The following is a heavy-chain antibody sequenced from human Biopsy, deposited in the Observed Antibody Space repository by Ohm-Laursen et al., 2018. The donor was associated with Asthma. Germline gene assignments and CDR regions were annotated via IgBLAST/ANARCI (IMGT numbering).Heavy chain of an antibody. V-gene: IGHV3-21*01. D-gene: IGHD7-27*01. Sequence: SLRLSCAAFGFTFGGYAMSWARQAPGKGLEWVSSITSSSSYIFYADSVKGRFTISRDNPRNSLYLQMNSLRAEDTAVYYCARDAPTGGYIDYWGLGTLVTVSS. J-gene: IGHJ4*02. CDR2: ITSSSSYI. CDR3: ARDAPTGGYIDY. CDR1: GFTFGGYA.